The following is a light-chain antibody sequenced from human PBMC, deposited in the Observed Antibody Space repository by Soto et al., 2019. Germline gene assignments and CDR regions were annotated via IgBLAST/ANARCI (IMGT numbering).Light chain of an antibody. J-gene: IGKJ3*01. V-gene: IGKV3-11*01. Sequence: EIVMTQSPATLSVSPGERATLSCRASQSVSSDLAWYQQKPGQAPRLLIYDASNRATGIPARFSGSGSGTDFTLTISSLEPEDFAVYYCQQRSNWPPNTFGPGTKVDIK. CDR2: DAS. CDR1: QSVSSD. CDR3: QQRSNWPPNT.